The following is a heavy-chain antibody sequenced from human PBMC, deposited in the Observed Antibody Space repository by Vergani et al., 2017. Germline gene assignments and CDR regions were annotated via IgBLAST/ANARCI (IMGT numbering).Heavy chain of an antibody. CDR2: VTVSGST. D-gene: IGHD5-24*01. V-gene: IGHV4-4*07. CDR3: ARGTPIIDY. J-gene: IGHJ4*02. Sequence: QVPLQESRPGLVNPSETLSLTCSVSGGSITNYYWRWMRQAAGKGLEWIGRVTVSGSTDSNASFRSRVTMSIDTSTNQFSLKLTSVTAADTAIYYCARGTPIIDYWGQGSLVTVAS. CDR1: GGSITNYY.